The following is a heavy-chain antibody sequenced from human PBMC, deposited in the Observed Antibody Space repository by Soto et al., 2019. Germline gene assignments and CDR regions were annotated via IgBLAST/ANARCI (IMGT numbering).Heavy chain of an antibody. Sequence: QVQLQQWGAGPLRPLETLSLTCGVSGGSFSGYYWAWIRQSPGKGLEWIGEINDRGSINYNPSLKSRVSISVDTSKNHSSLHLRSVTAADTAVYYGARESHDILTGPPWVWYFDLWGRGTLVNVSS. V-gene: IGHV4-34*01. CDR2: INDRGSI. J-gene: IGHJ2*01. D-gene: IGHD3-9*01. CDR3: ARESHDILTGPPWVWYFDL. CDR1: GGSFSGYY.